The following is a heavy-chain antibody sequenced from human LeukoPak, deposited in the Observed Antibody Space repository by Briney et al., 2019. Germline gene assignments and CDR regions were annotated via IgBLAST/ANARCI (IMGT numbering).Heavy chain of an antibody. CDR1: GDTVSSNSAA. CDR2: TYYRSKWYH. Sequence: SQTLSLTCAISGDTVSSNSAAWSWIRQSPSRGLEWLGRTYYRSKWYHDYAVSVRSRVSVNPDTSKNQFSLQLNSVTPEDTAVYYCAESINPGYYYYTMDVWGQGTAVTISS. V-gene: IGHV6-1*01. D-gene: IGHD3-9*01. CDR3: AESINPGYYYYTMDV. J-gene: IGHJ6*02.